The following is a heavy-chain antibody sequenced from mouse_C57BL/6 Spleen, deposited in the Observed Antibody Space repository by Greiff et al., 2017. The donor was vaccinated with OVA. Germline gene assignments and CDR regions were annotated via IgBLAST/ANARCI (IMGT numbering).Heavy chain of an antibody. CDR3: ARHHGSSPHWYFDV. D-gene: IGHD1-1*01. CDR2: IDPSDSYT. CDR1: GYTFTSYW. J-gene: IGHJ1*03. Sequence: QVQLQQPGAELVKPGASVKLSCKASGYTFTSYWMQWVKQRPGQGLEWIGEIDPSDSYTNYNQKFKGKATLTVDTSSSTAYMQLSSLTSEDSAVYYCARHHGSSPHWYFDVWGTGTTGTVSS. V-gene: IGHV1-50*01.